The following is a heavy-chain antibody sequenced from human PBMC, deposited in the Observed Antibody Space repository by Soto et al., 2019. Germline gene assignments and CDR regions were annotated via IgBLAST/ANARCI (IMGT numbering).Heavy chain of an antibody. D-gene: IGHD3-10*01. V-gene: IGHV3-23*01. Sequence: EVQLLESGGGLVQPGGSLRLSCAASGFTFSGYAMSWVRQAPGKGLEWVSAISGSGGSTYYADSVKGRFTISRDNSKNTLYLQMNSLRAEDTAVYYCAKDGYYGSGRNGYYYYYYMDVWGKGTTVTVSS. CDR2: ISGSGGST. J-gene: IGHJ6*03. CDR1: GFTFSGYA. CDR3: AKDGYYGSGRNGYYYYYYMDV.